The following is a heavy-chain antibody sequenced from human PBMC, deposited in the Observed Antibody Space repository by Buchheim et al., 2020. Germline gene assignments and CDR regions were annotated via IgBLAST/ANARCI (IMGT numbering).Heavy chain of an antibody. Sequence: QVQLVESGGGVVQPGRSLRLSCAASGFTFSSYGMHWVRQAPGKGLEWVAVISYDGSNKYYADSVKGRFTISRDNSKNTLYLQMNSLRAEDTAVYYCAKELADYYDTPAAAFDIWGQGT. V-gene: IGHV3-30*18. CDR1: GFTFSSYG. J-gene: IGHJ3*02. D-gene: IGHD3-22*01. CDR2: ISYDGSNK. CDR3: AKELADYYDTPAAAFDI.